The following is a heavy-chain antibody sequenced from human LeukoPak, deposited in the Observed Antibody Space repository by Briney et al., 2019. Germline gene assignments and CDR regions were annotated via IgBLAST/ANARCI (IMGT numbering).Heavy chain of an antibody. J-gene: IGHJ4*02. D-gene: IGHD1-1*01. CDR1: GYTFTSCD. V-gene: IGHV1-8*01. CDR3: TRGSTGRRDN. CDR2: MNPNSGKT. Sequence: ASVNVSPKASGYTFTSCDINWVRQATGQGLEWMGWMNPNSGKTGYAQSFQGRITMTRDISIGTAYMELSNLTSEDTAIYYCTRGSTGRRDNWGQGTLVTVSA.